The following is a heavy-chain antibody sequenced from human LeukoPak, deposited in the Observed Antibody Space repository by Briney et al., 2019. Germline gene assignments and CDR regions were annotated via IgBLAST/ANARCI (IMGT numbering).Heavy chain of an antibody. CDR2: ISSSSSTI. D-gene: IGHD3-3*01. CDR3: AKDRRGRGVRFLEWLSENDAFDI. V-gene: IGHV3-48*01. CDR1: GFTFSSYS. J-gene: IGHJ3*02. Sequence: PGGSLRLSCAASGFTFSSYSMNWVRQAPGKGLEWVSYISSSSSTIYYADSVKGRFTISRDNSKNTLYLQMNSLRAEDTAVYYCAKDRRGRGVRFLEWLSENDAFDIWGQGTMVTVSS.